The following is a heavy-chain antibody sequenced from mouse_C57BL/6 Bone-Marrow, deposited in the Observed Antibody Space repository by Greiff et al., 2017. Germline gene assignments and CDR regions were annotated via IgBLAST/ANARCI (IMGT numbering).Heavy chain of an antibody. CDR2: IDPETGGT. V-gene: IGHV1-15*01. J-gene: IGHJ2*01. Sequence: QVQLKESGAELVRPGASVTLSCKASGYTFTDYEMHWVKQTPVHGLEWIGAIDPETGGTAYNQKFKGKAILTADKSSSTAYMEIRSLTSEDSAVYYCTRRGNRTGTLFDYGGQGTTLTVSS. CDR1: GYTFTDYE. CDR3: TRRGNRTGTLFDY. D-gene: IGHD4-1*01.